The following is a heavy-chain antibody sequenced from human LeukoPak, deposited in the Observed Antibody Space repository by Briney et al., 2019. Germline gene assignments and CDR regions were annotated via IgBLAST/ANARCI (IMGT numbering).Heavy chain of an antibody. CDR2: IYWDDDK. Sequence: SGPTLVKPTQTLTLTCTFSGFSLSTSGVGVGWIRQPPGKALEWLALIYWDDDKRYSPSLKSRLTITKDTSKNQVVLTMTNMDPVDTATYYCAHRRRGRVVTAIGTHLNYFDYWGQGTLVTVSS. CDR3: AHRRRGRVVTAIGTHLNYFDY. D-gene: IGHD2-21*02. J-gene: IGHJ4*02. CDR1: GFSLSTSGVG. V-gene: IGHV2-5*02.